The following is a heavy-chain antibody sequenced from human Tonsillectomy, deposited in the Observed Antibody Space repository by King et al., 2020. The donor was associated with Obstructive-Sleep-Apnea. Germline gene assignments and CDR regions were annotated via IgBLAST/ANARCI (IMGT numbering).Heavy chain of an antibody. CDR2: INLNGGST. Sequence: QLVQSGADVKEPGASVKVSCKTSGYTFTSSYMHWVRQAPGQGLEWMGIINLNGGSTTYAPRFRGRVTMTRDTSTSTAYMDLSSLRFEDTAVYYCTRGDQLLSSFDYWGQGTLVTVSS. CDR3: TRGDQLLSSFDY. J-gene: IGHJ4*02. CDR1: GYTFTSSY. V-gene: IGHV1-46*01. D-gene: IGHD3-22*01.